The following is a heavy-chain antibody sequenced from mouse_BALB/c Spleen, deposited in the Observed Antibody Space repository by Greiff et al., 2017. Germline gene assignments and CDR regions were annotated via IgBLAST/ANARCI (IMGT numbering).Heavy chain of an antibody. CDR3: TITGREEDFAY. CDR2: IYPGNSDT. D-gene: IGHD4-1*01. J-gene: IGHJ3*01. CDR1: GYTFTSYW. Sequence: VQLQQSGAELAKPGASVKMSCKASGYTFTSYWMHWVKQRPGQGLEWIGAIYPGNSDTSYNQKFKGKAKLTAVTSASTAYMELSSLTNEDSAVYYCTITGREEDFAYWGQGTLVTVSA. V-gene: IGHV1-5*01.